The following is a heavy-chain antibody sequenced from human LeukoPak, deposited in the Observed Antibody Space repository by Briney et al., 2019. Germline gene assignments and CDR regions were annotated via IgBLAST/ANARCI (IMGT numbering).Heavy chain of an antibody. CDR2: IYYSGRT. CDR3: ARFRYCTSDTSCYYDFDY. D-gene: IGHD2-2*01. V-gene: IGHV4-59*01. CDR1: GGSISGYY. J-gene: IGHJ4*02. Sequence: PSETLSLTCTVSGGSISGYYWSWIRQPPERGLEWIGYIYYSGRTNYNPSLKSRVTVSVDTSKNQFSLKLSSMTAADTAVYYCARFRYCTSDTSCYYDFDYWGQGILVTVSS.